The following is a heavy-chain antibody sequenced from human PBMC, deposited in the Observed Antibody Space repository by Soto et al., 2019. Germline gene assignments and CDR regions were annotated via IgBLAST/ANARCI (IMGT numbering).Heavy chain of an antibody. CDR3: AKGDCSGGSCYSFLPWYNWFDP. V-gene: IGHV3-23*01. CDR2: ISGSGGST. CDR1: GFTFSSYA. D-gene: IGHD2-15*01. Sequence: PGGSLRLSCAASGFTFSSYAMSWVHQAPGKGLEWVSAISGSGGSTYYADSVKGRFTISRDNSKNTLYLQMNSLRAEDTAVYYCAKGDCSGGSCYSFLPWYNWFDPWGQGTLVTVSS. J-gene: IGHJ5*02.